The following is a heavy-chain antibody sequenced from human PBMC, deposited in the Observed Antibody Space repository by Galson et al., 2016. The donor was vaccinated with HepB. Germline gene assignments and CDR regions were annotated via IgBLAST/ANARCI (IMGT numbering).Heavy chain of an antibody. CDR3: VRDGDGYNFDF. J-gene: IGHJ4*02. CDR2: IKGDGSYT. D-gene: IGHD5-24*01. CDR1: GFSFKDNW. Sequence: SLRLSCAASGFSFKDNWMHWVRQAPGKGLVWVSRIKGDGSYTNYADAMKGRITISRDNAKNTLYLQMNSLRADATAVYCWVRDGDGYNFDFWGQGTLVTVSS. V-gene: IGHV3-74*01.